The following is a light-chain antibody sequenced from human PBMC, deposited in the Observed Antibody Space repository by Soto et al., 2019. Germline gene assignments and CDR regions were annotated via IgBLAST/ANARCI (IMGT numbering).Light chain of an antibody. Sequence: IRLTQSPSSLSASVGDRVTITCRASPAIASFLAWYQQKPGTAPKLLIYDAATLQSGVPSRFSGSRSGTEYTLTIGSLQPEDFATYYCQQLNGSAWTFGQGTKVEI. V-gene: IGKV1-9*01. CDR3: QQLNGSAWT. CDR1: PAIASF. CDR2: DAA. J-gene: IGKJ1*01.